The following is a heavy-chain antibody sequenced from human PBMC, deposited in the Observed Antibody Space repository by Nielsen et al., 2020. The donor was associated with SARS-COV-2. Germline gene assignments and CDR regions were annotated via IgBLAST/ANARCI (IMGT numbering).Heavy chain of an antibody. CDR3: ARVGRLPRTYMFDL. CDR2: ITTAGSTI. CDR1: GFLFSDYR. J-gene: IGHJ5*02. V-gene: IGHV3-11*01. Sequence: GESLKISCSASGFLFSDYRMSWVRQAPGKGLEWIAYITTAGSTIFYADSVKGRFTISRDNTKKLLYLEMSSLRAADTAIYYCARVGRLPRTYMFDLWGQGTLVTVSS. D-gene: IGHD1-14*01.